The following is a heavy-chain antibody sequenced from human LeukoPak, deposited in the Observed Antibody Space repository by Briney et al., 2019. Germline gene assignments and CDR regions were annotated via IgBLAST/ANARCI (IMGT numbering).Heavy chain of an antibody. J-gene: IGHJ4*02. CDR3: ASLRPTSRKYFDY. V-gene: IGHV3-66*01. Sequence: GGSLRLSCAASGFTVSYNYMSWVRQASGKGLKWGSIIYSGGSTYYADSVRGRFTISRDNSKNTLYHQMNSLRAEDTAVYYCASLRPTSRKYFDYWGQGTLVTVSS. D-gene: IGHD2/OR15-2a*01. CDR2: IYSGGST. CDR1: GFTVSYNY.